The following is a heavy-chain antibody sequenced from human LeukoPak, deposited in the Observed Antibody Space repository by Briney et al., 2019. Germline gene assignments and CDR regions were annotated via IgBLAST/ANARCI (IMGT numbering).Heavy chain of an antibody. CDR3: AREVRDGYNPFDY. D-gene: IGHD5-24*01. CDR2: INSSSSYI. Sequence: GGSLRLSCAASGFTFSSYSMNWVRQAPGKGLEWVASINSSSSYIYYADSVKGRFTISRDNAKNSLYLQMNSLRAEDTAVYYCAREVRDGYNPFDYWGQGTLVTVSS. CDR1: GFTFSSYS. V-gene: IGHV3-21*01. J-gene: IGHJ4*02.